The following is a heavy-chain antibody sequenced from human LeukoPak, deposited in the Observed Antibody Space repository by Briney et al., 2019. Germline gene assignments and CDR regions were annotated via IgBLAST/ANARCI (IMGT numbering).Heavy chain of an antibody. D-gene: IGHD4-23*01. V-gene: IGHV4-38-2*02. CDR3: ARVPGTVVRTWFDP. CDR2: IYHSGST. CDR1: GYYISSGYY. J-gene: IGHJ5*02. Sequence: PSETLSLTCTVYGYYISSGYYWGWIRQPPGKGLEWIGSIYHSGSTYYNPSLKSRVTISVDTSKNPFSLKLRSVTAADTAVYYCARVPGTVVRTWFDPWGQGTLVTVSS.